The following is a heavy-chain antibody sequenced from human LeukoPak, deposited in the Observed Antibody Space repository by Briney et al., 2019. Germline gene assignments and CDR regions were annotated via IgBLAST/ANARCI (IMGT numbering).Heavy chain of an antibody. CDR3: ARESRYCSSTSCYWGYFDY. J-gene: IGHJ4*02. CDR1: GFTFSSYW. Sequence: PGGSLRLSCAASGFTFSSYWMHWVRQAPGKGLVWVSRINSDGSSTSYADSVKGRFTISRDNAKHTLYLQMNSLRAEDTAVYYCARESRYCSSTSCYWGYFDYWGQGTLVTVSS. D-gene: IGHD2-2*01. CDR2: INSDGSST. V-gene: IGHV3-74*01.